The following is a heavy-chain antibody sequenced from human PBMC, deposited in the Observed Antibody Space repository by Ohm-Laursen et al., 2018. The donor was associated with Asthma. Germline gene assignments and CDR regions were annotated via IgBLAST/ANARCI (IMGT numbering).Heavy chain of an antibody. D-gene: IGHD2-15*01. J-gene: IGHJ4*02. CDR3: ARDGSHGGFDY. V-gene: IGHV3-21*01. CDR2: ISSSSSYI. CDR1: GFTFSSYS. Sequence: SLRLSCTASGFTFSSYSMNWVRQAPGKGLEWVSSISSSSSYIYYAGSVKGRFTISRDNAKNSLYLQMNSLRAEDTAVYYCARDGSHGGFDYWGQGTLVTVSS.